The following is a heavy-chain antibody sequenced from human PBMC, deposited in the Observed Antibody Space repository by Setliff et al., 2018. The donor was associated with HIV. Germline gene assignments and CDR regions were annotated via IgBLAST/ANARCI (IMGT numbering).Heavy chain of an antibody. CDR3: AHRVFRTWTGYDWDFHL. Sequence: SGPTLANPTQTLTLTGAFSGFSLTTRGEAVGWIRQPPGKPLECLAFIHWDDDKRYNPSLKSRLSITEDTSKKQVVLTMTNMDPVDTATYYCAHRVFRTWTGYDWDFHLWGQGSLVTVSS. CDR2: IHWDDDK. J-gene: IGHJ5*02. D-gene: IGHD5-12*01. V-gene: IGHV2-5*02. CDR1: GFSLTTRGEA.